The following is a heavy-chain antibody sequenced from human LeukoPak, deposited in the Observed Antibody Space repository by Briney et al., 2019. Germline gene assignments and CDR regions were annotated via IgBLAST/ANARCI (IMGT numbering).Heavy chain of an antibody. CDR3: AKDGGVWFGESNDY. J-gene: IGHJ4*02. D-gene: IGHD3-10*01. Sequence: GGSLRLPCAASGFTFSNYGLSWVRQAPGKGLEWVSAISGSGGSTYYADSVKGRFTISRDNSKNTLYLQMNSLRAEDTAVYYCAKDGGVWFGESNDYWGQGTLVTVSS. CDR2: ISGSGGST. CDR1: GFTFSNYG. V-gene: IGHV3-23*01.